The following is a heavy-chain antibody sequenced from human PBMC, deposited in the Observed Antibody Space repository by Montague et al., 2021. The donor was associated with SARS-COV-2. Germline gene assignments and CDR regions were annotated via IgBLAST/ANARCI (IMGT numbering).Heavy chain of an antibody. D-gene: IGHD4-23*01. CDR1: GGSIGAYY. V-gene: IGHV4-59*01. J-gene: IGHJ3*02. CDR3: ARHGGNDAFDI. CDR2: IDNSGST. Sequence: SETLSLTCIASGGSIGAYYWSWIRQPPGKGLEWIGYIDNSGSTNHNPSLESRVTMSVDTSKNQFSLKLNSVTAADTAVYYCARHGGNDAFDIWGRGTMVTVSS.